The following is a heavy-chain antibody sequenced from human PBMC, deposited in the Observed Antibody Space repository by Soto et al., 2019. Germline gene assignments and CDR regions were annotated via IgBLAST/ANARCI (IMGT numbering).Heavy chain of an antibody. CDR1: GFTFSSYA. CDR3: ARSTQRDAFAI. Sequence: PGGSLRLSCAASGFTFSSYAMSWVRQAPGKGLEWVSAIIGSGGNTYHADSVKGRFTISRDNSKNTLYLQMNSLRAEDTAVYYCARSTQRDAFAIWGQGTMVTVSS. J-gene: IGHJ3*02. CDR2: IIGSGGNT. V-gene: IGHV3-23*01.